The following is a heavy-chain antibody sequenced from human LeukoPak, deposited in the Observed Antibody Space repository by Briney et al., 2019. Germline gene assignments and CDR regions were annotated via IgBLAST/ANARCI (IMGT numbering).Heavy chain of an antibody. CDR1: GESISSGTYFY. V-gene: IGHV4-39*01. Sequence: PSETLSLTCTVSGESISSGTYFYWGWIRQPPGKGLEWIGSVYYSGSTSYKPSLESRVTISVDTSKNQVSLNMSSVTAADTAVYYCASVSGGAFDVWGQGTMVTVSS. CDR3: ASVSGGAFDV. J-gene: IGHJ3*01. D-gene: IGHD2-8*01. CDR2: VYYSGST.